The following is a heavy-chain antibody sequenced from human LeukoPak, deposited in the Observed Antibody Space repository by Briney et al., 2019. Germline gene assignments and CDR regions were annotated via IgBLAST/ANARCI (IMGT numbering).Heavy chain of an antibody. Sequence: ASVKVSCKASGYTFTSYGISWVRQAPGQGLEWMGWISAYNGNTNYAQKLQGRVTMTTDTSTSAAYLELRSLRSDDTAVYYCARGGYYDLWSGPDPGGFITGYYGMDVWGQGTTVTVSS. CDR2: ISAYNGNT. CDR3: ARGGYYDLWSGPDPGGFITGYYGMDV. CDR1: GYTFTSYG. D-gene: IGHD3-3*01. V-gene: IGHV1-18*01. J-gene: IGHJ6*02.